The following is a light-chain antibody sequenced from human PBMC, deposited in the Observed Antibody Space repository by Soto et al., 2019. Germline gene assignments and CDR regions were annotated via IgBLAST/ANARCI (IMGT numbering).Light chain of an antibody. CDR2: VAS. CDR1: QSISNS. CDR3: QETCSPRYT. Sequence: DIQMTQSLSSLSASVGDTVTITCRASQSISNSLSWYQQKPGKAPKFLIYVASTLQRGVPSSFSGSGSGTHCTVTISSLQPGHVATYYWQETCSPRYTVGQGTKLEIK. V-gene: IGKV1-39*01. J-gene: IGKJ2*01.